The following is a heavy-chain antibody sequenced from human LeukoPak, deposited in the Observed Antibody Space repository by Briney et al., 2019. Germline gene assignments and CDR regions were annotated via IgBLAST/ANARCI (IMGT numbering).Heavy chain of an antibody. J-gene: IGHJ6*03. Sequence: ASVKVSCKASGFTFTSSAVQWVRQARGQRLEWIGWIVVGSGNTNYAQKFQERVTITRDMSTSTAYMELSSLRSEDTAVYYCARVGGCGIAAAPCYYYYMDVWGKGTTVTVSS. CDR1: GFTFTSSA. D-gene: IGHD6-13*01. V-gene: IGHV1-58*01. CDR3: ARVGGCGIAAAPCYYYYMDV. CDR2: IVVGSGNT.